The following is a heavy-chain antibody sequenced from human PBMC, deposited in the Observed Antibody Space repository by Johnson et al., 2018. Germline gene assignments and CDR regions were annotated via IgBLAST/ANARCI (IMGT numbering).Heavy chain of an antibody. J-gene: IGHJ6*02. CDR2: VSHDGSTK. CDR1: GLTFNNYG. Sequence: QVQLVESGGGVVQPGRSLRLSCAAPGLTFNNYGMHWVRQAPGKGLEWVAVVSHDGSTKWYADSVQGRFTSPSDNSKNTLYLQMNSLRGEETAVYYCAKDRLSGSSGWYYYGRDVWGQGTTVTVSS. CDR3: AKDRLSGSSGWYYYGRDV. V-gene: IGHV3-30*18. D-gene: IGHD6-19*01.